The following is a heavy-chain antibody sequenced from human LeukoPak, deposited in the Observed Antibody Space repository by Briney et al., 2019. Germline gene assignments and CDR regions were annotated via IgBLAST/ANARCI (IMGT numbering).Heavy chain of an antibody. J-gene: IGHJ4*02. Sequence: SETLSLTCTVSGGSITNYYWSWIRQPAGKGLEWIGRIHTSGNTDYDPSLKSRVTVSLDTSKNQFSLKLNSMTAADTAMYYCAREGSATARPFVSNDCWGQGTLVTVSS. V-gene: IGHV4-4*07. CDR3: AREGSATARPFVSNDC. CDR1: GGSITNYY. D-gene: IGHD6-6*01. CDR2: IHTSGNT.